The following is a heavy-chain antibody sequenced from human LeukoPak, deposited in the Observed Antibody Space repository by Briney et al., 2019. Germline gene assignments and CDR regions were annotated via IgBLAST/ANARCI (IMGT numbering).Heavy chain of an antibody. Sequence: PSETLSLTCTVSGASITSSSYYWDWVRQPPGKGLEWIGNVYYGGNTFYNSSLESRGTISVDMSKNQFSWQVTSLTAGDTAVYYCARQRADYFYHYLDVWGKGTSVTASS. CDR2: VYYGGNT. J-gene: IGHJ6*03. V-gene: IGHV4-39*01. CDR3: ARQRADYFYHYLDV. CDR1: GASITSSSYY.